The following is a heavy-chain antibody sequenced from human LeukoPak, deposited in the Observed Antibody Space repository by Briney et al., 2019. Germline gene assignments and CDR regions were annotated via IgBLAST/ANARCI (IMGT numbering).Heavy chain of an antibody. Sequence: GGSLRLSCAASGFTFSSYAMSWVRQAQEKGLDWFSAISVSGGSTYYADSVKGRFTISRDNSKNPLYLQMNSLRAEDTAVYYCAKDLRHYGDYPPDSYFDYWGQGTLVTVSS. CDR1: GFTFSSYA. D-gene: IGHD4-17*01. V-gene: IGHV3-23*01. CDR2: ISVSGGST. J-gene: IGHJ4*02. CDR3: AKDLRHYGDYPPDSYFDY.